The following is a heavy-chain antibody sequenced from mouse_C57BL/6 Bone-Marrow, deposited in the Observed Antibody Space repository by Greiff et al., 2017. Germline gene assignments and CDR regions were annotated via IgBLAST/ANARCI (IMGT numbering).Heavy chain of an antibody. V-gene: IGHV1-15*01. CDR3: TTTVVATPYFDY. J-gene: IGHJ2*01. D-gene: IGHD1-1*01. CDR2: IDPETGGT. CDR1: GYTFTDYE. Sequence: VQLQQSGAELVRPGASVTLSCKASGYTFTDYEMHWVKQTPVHGLEWIGAIDPETGGTAYNQKFKGKAILTADKSSSTAYMELRRLTSEDSAVYYCTTTVVATPYFDYWGQGTTLTVSS.